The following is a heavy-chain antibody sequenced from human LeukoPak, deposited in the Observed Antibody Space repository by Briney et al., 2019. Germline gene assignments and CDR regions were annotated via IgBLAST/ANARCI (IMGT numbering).Heavy chain of an antibody. Sequence: PGGSLRLSCAASGFTFSSYEMNWVRQAPGKGLEWVSYISSSGSTIYYADSVKGRFTISRDNAKNSLYLQMNSLRAEDTAVYYCAKVARLGSYPAYYFDYWGQGTLVTVSS. J-gene: IGHJ4*02. CDR1: GFTFSSYE. D-gene: IGHD1-26*01. CDR3: AKVARLGSYPAYYFDY. CDR2: ISSSGSTI. V-gene: IGHV3-48*03.